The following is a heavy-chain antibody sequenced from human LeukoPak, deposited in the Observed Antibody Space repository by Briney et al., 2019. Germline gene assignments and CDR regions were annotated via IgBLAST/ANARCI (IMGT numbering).Heavy chain of an antibody. Sequence: GGSLRLSCAASGFTFSSYAMSWVRQAPGKGLVWVSRINSDGNITTYADSVKGRFTISRDNAKNTLYLQMNSLRAEDTAVYYCAREGSGSRYFDYWGQGTLVTVSS. CDR3: AREGSGSRYFDY. CDR1: GFTFSSYA. V-gene: IGHV3-74*01. D-gene: IGHD6-19*01. CDR2: INSDGNIT. J-gene: IGHJ4*02.